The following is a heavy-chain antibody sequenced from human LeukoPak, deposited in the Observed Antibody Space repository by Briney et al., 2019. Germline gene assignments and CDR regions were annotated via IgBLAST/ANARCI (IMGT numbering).Heavy chain of an antibody. D-gene: IGHD5-12*01. Sequence: GGSLRLSCAASRFTFSSYGMHWVSQAPGKGLEWVATISYDGYNKYYGDSVKGRFTISRDNSKNTLYLQMNSLRTEDTAVYYCAKSPRDSGYEGEGYWGQGTLVTVSS. J-gene: IGHJ4*02. CDR2: ISYDGYNK. V-gene: IGHV3-30*18. CDR1: RFTFSSYG. CDR3: AKSPRDSGYEGEGY.